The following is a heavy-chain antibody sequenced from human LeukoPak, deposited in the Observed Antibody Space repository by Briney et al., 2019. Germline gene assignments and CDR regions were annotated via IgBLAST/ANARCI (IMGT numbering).Heavy chain of an antibody. CDR1: GGSLSGSY. CDR3: ARGIESYGDYGY. Sequence: SETLSLTCTVSGGSLSGSYWSWIRQPPGKGLEWIAYMYNSGSTNYNPSLKSRVTISIDTTKNQFSLKLTSLTAADTAIYYCARGIESYGDYGYWGQGILVTVSS. CDR2: MYNSGST. J-gene: IGHJ4*02. D-gene: IGHD4-17*01. V-gene: IGHV4-59*01.